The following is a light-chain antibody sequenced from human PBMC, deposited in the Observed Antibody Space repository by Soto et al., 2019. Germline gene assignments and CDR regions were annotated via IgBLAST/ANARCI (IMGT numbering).Light chain of an antibody. Sequence: EKVMTQSPATLSVSPGERATLSCRASESVSSNLAWYQQKPGQAPRLLIYGASTRATGIPARFSGSGSGTEFTLTISSLQSEDFAVYYCQQYHNWPPWTFGQGTKVEI. CDR1: ESVSSN. CDR2: GAS. J-gene: IGKJ1*01. CDR3: QQYHNWPPWT. V-gene: IGKV3D-15*01.